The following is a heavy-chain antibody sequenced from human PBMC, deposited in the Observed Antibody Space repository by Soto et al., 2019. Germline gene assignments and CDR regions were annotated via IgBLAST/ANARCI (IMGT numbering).Heavy chain of an antibody. CDR3: ARRLSRASGSYSLAKQKNGPYYYMDV. D-gene: IGHD3-10*01. V-gene: IGHV4-4*02. J-gene: IGHJ6*03. CDR2: IYHSGST. Sequence: SETLSLTCAVSSGSLSSSNWWSWVRQPPGKGLEWIGEIYHSGSTNCNPSLKSRVTISVDKSKNQFSLRLSSVTAADTAVYYCARRLSRASGSYSLAKQKNGPYYYMDVCGKGTTVTAP. CDR1: SGSLSSSNW.